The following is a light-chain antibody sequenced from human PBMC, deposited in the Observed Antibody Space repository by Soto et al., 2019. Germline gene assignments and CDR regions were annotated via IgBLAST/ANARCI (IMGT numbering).Light chain of an antibody. CDR1: SSDVGAYNY. J-gene: IGLJ2*01. CDR3: SSYTDSNTVL. V-gene: IGLV2-14*01. Sequence: QSALTQPASVSGSPGQSITISCTGTSSDVGAYNYVSWYQHHPGKAPKLIIYEVVNRPSGISNRFSGSKSGNTASLAISGLQAEDEADYHCSSYTDSNTVLFGGGTKLTVL. CDR2: EVV.